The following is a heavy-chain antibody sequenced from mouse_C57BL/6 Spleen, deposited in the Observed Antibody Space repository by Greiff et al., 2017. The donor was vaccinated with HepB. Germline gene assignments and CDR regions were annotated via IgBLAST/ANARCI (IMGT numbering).Heavy chain of an antibody. D-gene: IGHD1-1*01. CDR2: INPSTGGT. V-gene: IGHV1-42*01. CDR3: ARSEDYGSSLDY. CDR1: GYSFTGYY. J-gene: IGHJ2*01. Sequence: EVQLQQSGPELVKPGASVKISCKASGYSFTGYYMNWVKQSPEKSLEWIGEINPSTGGTTYNQKFKAKATLTVDKSSSTAYMQLKSLTSEDSAVYYCARSEDYGSSLDYWGQGTTLTVSS.